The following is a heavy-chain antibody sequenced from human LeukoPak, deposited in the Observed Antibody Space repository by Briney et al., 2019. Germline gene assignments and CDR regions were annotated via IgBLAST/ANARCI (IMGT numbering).Heavy chain of an antibody. CDR1: GFIFSSYS. V-gene: IGHV3-48*01. J-gene: IGHJ4*02. Sequence: GGSLRLSCAASGFIFSSYSMNWVRQAPGKGLEWVSYISSSSSTIYYADSVKGRFTISRDNAKNSLYLQMNSLRAEDTAVYYCARHWRGPLDYWGQGTLVTVPS. D-gene: IGHD5-12*01. CDR2: ISSSSSTI. CDR3: ARHWRGPLDY.